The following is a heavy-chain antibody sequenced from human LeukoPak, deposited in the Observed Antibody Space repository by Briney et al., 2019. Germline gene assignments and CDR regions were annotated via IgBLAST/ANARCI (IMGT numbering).Heavy chain of an antibody. CDR1: GFTFSSYS. CDR3: ARVDTPYGVAVGVY. Sequence: GGSLRLSCAASGFTFSSYSMNWVRQAPGKGLEWVSSISSSSSYIYYADSVKGRFTISRDNAKNSLYLQMNSLRAEDTAVYYCARVDTPYGVAVGVYWGQGTLVTVSS. J-gene: IGHJ4*02. V-gene: IGHV3-21*01. CDR2: ISSSSSYI. D-gene: IGHD6-19*01.